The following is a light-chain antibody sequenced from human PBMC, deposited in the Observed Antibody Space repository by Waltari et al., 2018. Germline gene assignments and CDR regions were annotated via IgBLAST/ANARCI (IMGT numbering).Light chain of an antibody. CDR1: GSNIGANYG. J-gene: IGLJ3*02. Sequence: QSVLTQSPSVSGAPGQRVTISCTGSGSNIGANYGVHWYQQLPGSAPKVLIYNNNNRPSGFPDRFSGSKSGTSASLAITGLQAGDEAAYYCQSYDNNLSGWVFGGGTKLTVL. CDR3: QSYDNNLSGWV. CDR2: NNN. V-gene: IGLV1-40*01.